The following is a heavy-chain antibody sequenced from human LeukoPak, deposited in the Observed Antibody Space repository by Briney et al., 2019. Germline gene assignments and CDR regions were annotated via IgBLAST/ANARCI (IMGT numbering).Heavy chain of an antibody. CDR2: IWYDGSNK. Sequence: GGSLRLSCAPSGFTFSNYGMHWVRQAPGKGLEWVVVIWYDGSNKYYADSVKGRFTISRDNSKNTLYLQMNSLRAEDTAVCYCAGNYGPYYFDYWGQGTLVTVSS. J-gene: IGHJ4*02. V-gene: IGHV3-33*01. D-gene: IGHD3-10*01. CDR1: GFTFSNYG. CDR3: AGNYGPYYFDY.